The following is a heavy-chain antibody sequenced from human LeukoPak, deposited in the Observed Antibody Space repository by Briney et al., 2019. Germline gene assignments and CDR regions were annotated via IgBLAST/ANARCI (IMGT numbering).Heavy chain of an antibody. CDR3: ARDYYDSSGYPIDY. D-gene: IGHD3-22*01. CDR2: IGAYNGNT. J-gene: IGHJ4*02. V-gene: IGHV1-18*01. CDR1: GYTFTSYG. Sequence: GASVKVSCKASGYTFTSYGISWVRQAPGQGLEWMGWIGAYNGNTNYAQKLQGRVTMTTDTSTSTAYMELRSLRSDDTAVYYCARDYYDSSGYPIDYWGQGTLVTVSS.